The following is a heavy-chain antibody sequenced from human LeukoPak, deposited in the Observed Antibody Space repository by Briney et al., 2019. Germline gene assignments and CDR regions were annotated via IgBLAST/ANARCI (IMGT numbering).Heavy chain of an antibody. D-gene: IGHD1-20*01. CDR3: ARATYNWNSDAFDI. J-gene: IGHJ3*02. V-gene: IGHV1-69*05. CDR1: GGTFSSYA. Sequence: SVKVSCKASGGTFSSYAISWVRQAPGQGLEWMGGIIPIFGTANYAQKFQGRVTITTDESTSTAYMELSSLRSEDTAVYYCARATYNWNSDAFDIWGQGTMVTVSS. CDR2: IIPIFGTA.